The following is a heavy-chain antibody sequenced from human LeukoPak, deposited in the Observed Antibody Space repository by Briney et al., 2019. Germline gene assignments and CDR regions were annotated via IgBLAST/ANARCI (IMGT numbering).Heavy chain of an antibody. CDR1: GFTFSSYS. J-gene: IGHJ4*02. D-gene: IGHD2-2*01. V-gene: IGHV3-21*01. CDR3: VPLFRCSSTSCYADFDY. CDR2: ISSSSSYI. Sequence: GGSLRLSCAASGFTFSSYSMNWVRQAPGKGLEWVSSISSSSSYIYYADSVKGRFTISRDNAKNSLYLQMNSLRAEDTAVCYCVPLFRCSSTSCYADFDYWGQGTLVTVSS.